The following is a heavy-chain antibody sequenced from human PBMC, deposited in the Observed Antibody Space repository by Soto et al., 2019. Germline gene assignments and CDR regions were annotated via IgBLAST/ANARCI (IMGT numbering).Heavy chain of an antibody. CDR3: ARDDITGLFDY. D-gene: IGHD2-8*02. J-gene: IGHJ4*02. CDR1: GGSFSGYY. V-gene: IGHV4-34*01. CDR2: INHRGST. Sequence: QVQLQQWGAGLLKPSETLSLTCAVYGGSFSGYYWTWIRQPPGTGLEWIGEINHRGSTNYNPSLKSRVTISVDTSKNQFSLKLTSVTAADTAWYYCARDDITGLFDYWGQGTLVTVSS.